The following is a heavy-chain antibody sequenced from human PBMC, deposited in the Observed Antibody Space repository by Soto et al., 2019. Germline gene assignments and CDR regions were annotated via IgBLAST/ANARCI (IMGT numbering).Heavy chain of an antibody. CDR3: ARGWGFGFDP. D-gene: IGHD3-10*01. J-gene: IGHJ5*02. V-gene: IGHV4-34*01. CDR1: GGSFRGPN. Sequence: QVQLQQWGAGLLKPSETLSLACAVYGGSFRGPNWSWIRQPPGKGLEWIVEIYHSGSTNYNPSLKSRVTISIDMSKNQYSLKLSSVTAADTAVYYCARGWGFGFDPWGQGILVTVAS. CDR2: IYHSGST.